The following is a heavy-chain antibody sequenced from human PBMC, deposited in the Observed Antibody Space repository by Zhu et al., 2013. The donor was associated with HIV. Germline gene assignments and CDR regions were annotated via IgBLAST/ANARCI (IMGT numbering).Heavy chain of an antibody. D-gene: IGHD1-20*01. CDR1: GYTFTSYY. CDR2: INPSGGST. V-gene: IGHV1-46*01. Sequence: QVQLVQSGAEVKKPGASVKVSCKASGYTFTSYYMHWVRQAPGQGLEWMGIINPSGGSTSYAQKFQGRVTMTRDTSTSTVYMELSSLRSEDTAVYYCAILTGSRPYYGMDVVGPRDHGHRLL. CDR3: AILTGSRPYYGMDV. J-gene: IGHJ6*02.